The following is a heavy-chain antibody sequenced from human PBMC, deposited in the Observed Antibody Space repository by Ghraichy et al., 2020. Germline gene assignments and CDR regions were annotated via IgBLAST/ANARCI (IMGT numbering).Heavy chain of an antibody. CDR2: IYDSGSS. J-gene: IGHJ6*02. D-gene: IGHD1-7*01. CDR3: AISLEGRRPYNWNFEYYYYYYGMDV. Sequence: SETLSLTCTVSGGSISSSSCYWVWIRQPPGKGLDWIVSIYDSGSSYYNPSLKSRVTISVDTSKNQFSLKLSPVTAADTAVYYCAISLEGRRPYNWNFEYYYYYYGMDVWGQGTTVTVSS. CDR1: GGSISSSSCY. V-gene: IGHV4-39*01.